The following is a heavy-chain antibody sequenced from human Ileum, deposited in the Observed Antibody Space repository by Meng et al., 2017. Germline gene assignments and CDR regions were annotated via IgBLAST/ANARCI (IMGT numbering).Heavy chain of an antibody. CDR3: ARDQYTYGFDYYYYGMDV. Sequence: GESLKISCAASGLTFSTYEMHWVRQAPGKGLEWVSYISRSGNNIYYADSVKGRFTISRDNAKTSLYLQMNSLRAEDKALYYCARDQYTYGFDYYYYGMDVWGQGTMVTVSS. CDR2: ISRSGNNI. J-gene: IGHJ6*02. V-gene: IGHV3-48*03. D-gene: IGHD5-18*01. CDR1: GLTFSTYE.